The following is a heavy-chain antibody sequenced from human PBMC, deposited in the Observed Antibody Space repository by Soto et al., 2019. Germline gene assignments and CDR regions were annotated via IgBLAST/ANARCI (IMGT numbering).Heavy chain of an antibody. J-gene: IGHJ6*02. CDR1: GFTLSAYS. CDR3: ARPSLDSPTYFGVDV. D-gene: IGHD3-9*01. Sequence: EVPLVESGGGLVQPAGSLRRSCAASGFTLSAYSTNWVRHAPGTGLEWISFINSGSSTIYYGDSVKDRFTISIDTGENGLYLATHLLSHDSTAVYYFARPSLDSPTYFGVDVWCQVTPGTVS. CDR2: INSGSSTI. V-gene: IGHV3-48*02.